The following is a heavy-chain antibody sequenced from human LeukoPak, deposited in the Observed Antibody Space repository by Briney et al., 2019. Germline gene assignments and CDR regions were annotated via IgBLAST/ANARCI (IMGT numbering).Heavy chain of an antibody. CDR3: ARRVMVRGVIGNNWFDP. CDR1: GFTFSSYW. D-gene: IGHD3-10*01. V-gene: IGHV3-7*01. CDR2: IKQDGSEK. Sequence: GGSLRLSCAASGFTFSSYWMSWVRQAPGKGLEWVANIKQDGSEKYYVDSVKGRFTISRDNAKNSLYLQMNSLRAEDTAVYYCARRVMVRGVIGNNWFDPWGQGTLVTVSS. J-gene: IGHJ5*02.